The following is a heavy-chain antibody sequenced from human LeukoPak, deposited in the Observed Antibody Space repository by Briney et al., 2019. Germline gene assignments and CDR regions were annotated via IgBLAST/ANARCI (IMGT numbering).Heavy chain of an antibody. V-gene: IGHV3-30-3*01. CDR3: ARSRTPYSSAWSFDY. CDR1: GFSFSSYA. CDR2: ISYDGSNK. Sequence: LPGGSLRLSCAASGFSFSSYAMHWVRQAPGKGLEWVAVISYDGSNKYYADSVRGRFTISRDNSKNTLYLQMNSLKPEDTAVYYCARSRTPYSSAWSFDYWGQGTLVTVSS. J-gene: IGHJ4*02. D-gene: IGHD6-19*01.